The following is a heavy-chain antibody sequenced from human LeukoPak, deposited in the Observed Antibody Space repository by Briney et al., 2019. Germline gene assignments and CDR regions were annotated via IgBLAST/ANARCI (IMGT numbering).Heavy chain of an antibody. CDR1: GGTFSSYA. J-gene: IGHJ4*02. CDR2: IIPIFGAA. CDR3: ARRVAGTFDY. D-gene: IGHD6-19*01. Sequence: SVKVSCKASGGTFSSYAISWVRQAPGQGLEWMGGIIPIFGAANYAQKFQGRVTVTADESTSTAYMELSSLRSEDTAVYYCARRVAGTFDYWGQGTLVTVSS. V-gene: IGHV1-69*13.